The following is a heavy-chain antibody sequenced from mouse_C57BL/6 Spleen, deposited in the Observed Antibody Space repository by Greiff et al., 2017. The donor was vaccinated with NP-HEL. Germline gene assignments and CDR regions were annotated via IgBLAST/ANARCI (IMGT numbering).Heavy chain of an antibody. Sequence: VMLVESGPGLVQPSQSLSITCTVSGFSLTSYGVHWVRQSPGKGLEWLGVIWSGGSTDYNAAFISRLSISKDNSKSQVFFKMNSLQADDTAIYYCARRGVVDYYAMDYWGQGTSVTVSS. CDR1: GFSLTSYG. V-gene: IGHV2-2*01. CDR2: IWSGGST. CDR3: ARRGVVDYYAMDY. J-gene: IGHJ4*01. D-gene: IGHD1-1*01.